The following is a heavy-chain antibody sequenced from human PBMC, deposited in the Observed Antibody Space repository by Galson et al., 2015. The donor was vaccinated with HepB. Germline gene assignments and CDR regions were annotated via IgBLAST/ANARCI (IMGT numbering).Heavy chain of an antibody. D-gene: IGHD3-10*01. J-gene: IGHJ6*02. Sequence: SLRLSCAASGFTLSSYLMHWVRQAPGKGLEWVAVIWYDESYKFYEDSLKGRFTVSRDNSKNTLFLQMNSLTSEDTAVYYCARQLLVGGGLDVWGQGTTVTVSS. CDR1: GFTLSSYL. CDR2: IWYDESYK. V-gene: IGHV3-33*01. CDR3: ARQLLVGGGLDV.